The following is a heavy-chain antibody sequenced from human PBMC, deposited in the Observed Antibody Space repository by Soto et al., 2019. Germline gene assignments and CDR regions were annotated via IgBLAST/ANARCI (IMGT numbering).Heavy chain of an antibody. CDR3: ARDLISGRRPQLLLFDY. V-gene: IGHV3-33*01. Sequence: GGSLRLSCAASGFTFSSYGMHWVRQAPGKGLEWVAVIWYDGSNKYYADSVKGRFTISRDNSKNTLYLQMNSLRAEDTAVYYCARDLISGRRPQLLLFDYWGQGTLVTVSS. J-gene: IGHJ4*02. CDR2: IWYDGSNK. CDR1: GFTFSSYG. D-gene: IGHD2-2*01.